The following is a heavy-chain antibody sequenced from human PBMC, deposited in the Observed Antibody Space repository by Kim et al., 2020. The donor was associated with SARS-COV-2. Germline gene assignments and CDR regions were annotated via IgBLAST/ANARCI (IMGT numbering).Heavy chain of an antibody. Sequence: GGSLRLSCAASGFTFGTYVMHWVRQAPGTGLEWVAKTSQDGASDYYADSVKGRFIISRDNSNNMVYLQMNRLRAEDTAVYYCARDWSRYCSGVTCYLFAFWGQGTRVTVSS. CDR1: GFTFGTYV. CDR2: TSQDGASD. J-gene: IGHJ4*02. CDR3: ARDWSRYCSGVTCYLFAF. V-gene: IGHV3-30-3*01. D-gene: IGHD2-15*01.